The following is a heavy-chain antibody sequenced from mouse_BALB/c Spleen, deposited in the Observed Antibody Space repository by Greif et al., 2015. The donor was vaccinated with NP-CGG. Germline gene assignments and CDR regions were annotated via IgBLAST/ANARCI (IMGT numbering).Heavy chain of an antibody. CDR1: GYTFTSYW. V-gene: IGHV1-69*02. D-gene: IGHD2-10*02. CDR2: IDPSDSYT. CDR3: ARNKYGNYVFAY. J-gene: IGHJ3*01. Sequence: VQLPQPGAELVKPGASVKLSCKASGYTFTSYWMHWVKQRPGQGLEWIGEIDPSDSYTNYNQKFKGKATLTVDKSSSTAYMQLSSLTSEDSAVYYCARNKYGNYVFAYWGQGTLVTVSA.